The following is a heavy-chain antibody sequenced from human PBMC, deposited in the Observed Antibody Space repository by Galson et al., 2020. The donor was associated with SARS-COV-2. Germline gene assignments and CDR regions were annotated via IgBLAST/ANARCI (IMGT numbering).Heavy chain of an antibody. CDR1: GGSISSGGYY. D-gene: IGHD5-12*01. V-gene: IGHV4-31*03. CDR2: IYYSGST. J-gene: IGHJ4*02. CDR3: ARDSGWLRGIDY. Sequence: SETLSLTCTVSGGSISSGGYYWSWIRQHPGKGLEWIGYIYYSGSTYYNPSLKSRVTISVDTSKNQFSLKLSSVTAADTAVYYCARDSGWLRGIDYWGQGTLVTVSS.